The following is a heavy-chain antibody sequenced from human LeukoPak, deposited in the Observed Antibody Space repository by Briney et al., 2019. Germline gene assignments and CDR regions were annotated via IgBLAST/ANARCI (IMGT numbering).Heavy chain of an antibody. CDR1: GYTFTGYY. J-gene: IGHJ4*02. CDR2: INPNSGGT. D-gene: IGHD3-10*01. CDR3: ARAGLSRNTMVRGPEGY. V-gene: IGHV1-2*02. Sequence: ASVKVSCKASGYTFTGYYMHWVRQAPGQGLEWMGWINPNSGGTNYAQKFQGRVTMTRDTSISTAYMELSRLRSDDTAVYYCARAGLSRNTMVRGPEGYWGQGTLVTVSS.